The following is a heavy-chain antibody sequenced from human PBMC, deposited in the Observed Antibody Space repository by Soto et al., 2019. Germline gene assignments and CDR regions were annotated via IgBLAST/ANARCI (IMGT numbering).Heavy chain of an antibody. V-gene: IGHV3-33*05. CDR1: GFTFKNYG. J-gene: IGHJ4*02. CDR2: VSYDGTKT. D-gene: IGHD1-26*01. CDR3: ARELRSYSGAYSDH. Sequence: GGSLRLSCVGCGFTFKNYGMHWVRQAPGKGLEWLAVVSYDGTKTMYTDSVKGRISISRDNARNTLFLQMDSLTAEDTALYYCARELRSYSGAYSDHWGQGTPVTVSS.